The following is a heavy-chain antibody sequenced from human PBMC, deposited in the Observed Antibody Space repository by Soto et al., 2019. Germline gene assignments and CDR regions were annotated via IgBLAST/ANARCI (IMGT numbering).Heavy chain of an antibody. D-gene: IGHD1-26*01. Sequence: QVQLVQSGAEVKKPGASVKVSCKASGYSFTTYGIAWVRQAPGQGLEWMGWISTYNGDTDYAQNLQGRVIMTTDTSTTTAYMELRSLRSDDTAVYYCAREGARHYYYYGMDVWGQGTTVSVSS. CDR3: AREGARHYYYYGMDV. CDR2: ISTYNGDT. J-gene: IGHJ6*02. V-gene: IGHV1-18*01. CDR1: GYSFTTYG.